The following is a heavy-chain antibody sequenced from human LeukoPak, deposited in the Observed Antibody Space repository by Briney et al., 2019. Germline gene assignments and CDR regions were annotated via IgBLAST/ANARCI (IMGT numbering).Heavy chain of an antibody. CDR2: MNPSGST. J-gene: IGHJ6*03. CDR1: GGSFSGYY. CDR3: ARGRQDVTMIVVVMTAVSYYLDV. V-gene: IGHV4-34*01. D-gene: IGHD3-22*01. Sequence: SETLFLTCAVYGGSFSGYYWTWIRQTPEKGLEWIGEMNPSGSTSYNPSLKSRVTISVDTSKNQFSLKLSAVTAADTAVYYCARGRQDVTMIVVVMTAVSYYLDVWGKGTTVTVS.